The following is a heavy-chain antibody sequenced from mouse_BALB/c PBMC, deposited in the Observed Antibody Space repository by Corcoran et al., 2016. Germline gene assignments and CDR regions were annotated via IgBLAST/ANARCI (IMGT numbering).Heavy chain of an antibody. CDR1: GFDFSRYW. CDR3: ARPYYYGNYGVMDY. J-gene: IGHJ4*01. D-gene: IGHD2-1*01. Sequence: EVKLLESGGGLVQPGGSLKLSCAASGFDFSRYWMSWVRQAPRKVLEWIGEINPDSSTINYTPSLKDKFIISRDNAKNTLYLQMSKVRSEDTALYYCARPYYYGNYGVMDYWGQGTSVTVSS. V-gene: IGHV4-1*02. CDR2: INPDSSTI.